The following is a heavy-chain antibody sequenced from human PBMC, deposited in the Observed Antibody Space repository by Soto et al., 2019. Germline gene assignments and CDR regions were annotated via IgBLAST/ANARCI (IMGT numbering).Heavy chain of an antibody. CDR1: GFIFENFG. CDR2: ISGSGFKK. V-gene: IGHV3-23*01. Sequence: GGSLRLSCAASGFIFENFGMSWVRQAPGKGLEWISSISGSGFKKYYADSVKGRFTISRDNSKSTVYLELNNLSAEDTAVYYCTKRSGGFSEFDYWGQGALVTVSS. J-gene: IGHJ4*02. CDR3: TKRSGGFSEFDY. D-gene: IGHD5-12*01.